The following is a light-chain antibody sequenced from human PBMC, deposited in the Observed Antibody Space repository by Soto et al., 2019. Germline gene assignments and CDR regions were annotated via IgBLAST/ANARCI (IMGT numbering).Light chain of an antibody. J-gene: IGKJ1*01. V-gene: IGKV3-20*01. CDR2: GAS. CDR3: QQYGSSGT. Sequence: EIVLTQSPVTLSLCPGGRATLSCRASQSVSNNYLAWYQQKPGQAPRLLIYGASNRATGIPDRFSGSGSGTDFTLTISRLEPEDFAVYYCQQYGSSGTFGQGTKVDI. CDR1: QSVSNNY.